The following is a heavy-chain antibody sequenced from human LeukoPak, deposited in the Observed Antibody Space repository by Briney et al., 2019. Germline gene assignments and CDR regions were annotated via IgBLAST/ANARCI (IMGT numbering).Heavy chain of an antibody. D-gene: IGHD3-10*01. V-gene: IGHV1-2*02. CDR2: INTYSGGT. Sequence: ASVKVSCKAAGYIFTSHFMHWVRQAPGQGLEWMGWINTYSGGTNYAQKFQGRVTMTRDTSISTAYMELSRLGSDDTAVYYCARDYHGGSGTQHYWGQGTLVTVSS. CDR3: ARDYHGGSGTQHY. CDR1: GYIFTSHF. J-gene: IGHJ4*02.